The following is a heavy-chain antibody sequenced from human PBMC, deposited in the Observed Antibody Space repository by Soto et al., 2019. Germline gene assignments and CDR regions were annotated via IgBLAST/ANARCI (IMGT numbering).Heavy chain of an antibody. Sequence: SETLSLTCTVSGGSISSYYWSWIRQPPGKGLEWIGYIYYSGSTNYNPSLKSRVTISVDTSKNQFSLKLSSVTAADAAVYYCARDKAAAGQDYTYYYYYYMDVWGKGTTVTVSS. CDR1: GGSISSYY. CDR3: ARDKAAAGQDYTYYYYYYMDV. D-gene: IGHD6-13*01. J-gene: IGHJ6*03. V-gene: IGHV4-59*01. CDR2: IYYSGST.